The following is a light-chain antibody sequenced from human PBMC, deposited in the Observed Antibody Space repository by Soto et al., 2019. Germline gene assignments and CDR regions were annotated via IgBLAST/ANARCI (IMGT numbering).Light chain of an antibody. Sequence: QSVQTQPPSASGTPGQRVTISCSGSSSNIGSNTVNWYQQLPGTAPKLLIYSNNERPSGVPDRFSGSKSGTSASLAISGLQSEDEADFYCAAWDDSLNAYVIGTGTKVTVL. CDR1: SSNIGSNT. CDR2: SNN. CDR3: AAWDDSLNAYV. V-gene: IGLV1-44*01. J-gene: IGLJ1*01.